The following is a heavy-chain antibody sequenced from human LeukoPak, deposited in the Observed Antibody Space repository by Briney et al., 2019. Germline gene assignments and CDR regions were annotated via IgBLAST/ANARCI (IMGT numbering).Heavy chain of an antibody. V-gene: IGHV4-59*01. Sequence: SETLSLTCTVSGGSISSYYWSWIRQPPGKGLEWIGHIYYSGSTNYNPSLKSRVTISVDTSKNQFSLKLSSVTAADTAVYYCARVGGYCSGGSCLNWFDPWGQGTLVTVSS. CDR3: ARVGGYCSGGSCLNWFDP. J-gene: IGHJ5*02. CDR1: GGSISSYY. D-gene: IGHD2-15*01. CDR2: IYYSGST.